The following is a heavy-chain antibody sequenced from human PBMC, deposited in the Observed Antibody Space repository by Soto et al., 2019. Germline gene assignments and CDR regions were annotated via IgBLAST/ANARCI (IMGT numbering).Heavy chain of an antibody. CDR2: ISWDGGST. V-gene: IGHV3-43*01. J-gene: IGHJ5*02. CDR3: AKDHLRTVAGTGWFDP. Sequence: ESGGVVVQPGGSLRLSCAASGFTFDDYTMHWVRQAPGKGLEWVSLISWDGGSTYYADSVKGRFTISRDNSKNSLYLQMNSLRTEDTALYYCAKDHLRTVAGTGWFDPWGQGTLVTVSS. D-gene: IGHD6-19*01. CDR1: GFTFDDYT.